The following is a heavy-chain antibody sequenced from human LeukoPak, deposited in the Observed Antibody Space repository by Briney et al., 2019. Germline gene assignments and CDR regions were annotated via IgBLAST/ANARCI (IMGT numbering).Heavy chain of an antibody. J-gene: IGHJ5*02. CDR3: ARYNWNTWFDP. CDR1: GDSVSNDRYY. V-gene: IGHV4-61*01. CDR2: IRYSGHT. Sequence: KPSETLSLTCTASGDSVSNDRYYWTWIRQSPGKGLEWIAYIRYSGHTNYNPSLDTRVTISLDASKNQLSLRLYSVTAADTAMYYCARYNWNTWFDPWGQGALVTVSS. D-gene: IGHD1-1*01.